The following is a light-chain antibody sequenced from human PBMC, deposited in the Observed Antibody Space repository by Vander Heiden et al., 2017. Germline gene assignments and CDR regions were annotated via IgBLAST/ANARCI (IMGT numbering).Light chain of an antibody. CDR2: DAS. Sequence: DSEMTQSPSSLSASVGDRVTITCQASQDISNYLNWYQQKPGKAPKLLIYDASNLETGVPSRFSGSGSGTDFTFTISSLQPEDFATYYCQQEDNLPFTFGRGTKVEIK. CDR1: QDISNY. J-gene: IGKJ4*01. V-gene: IGKV1-33*01. CDR3: QQEDNLPFT.